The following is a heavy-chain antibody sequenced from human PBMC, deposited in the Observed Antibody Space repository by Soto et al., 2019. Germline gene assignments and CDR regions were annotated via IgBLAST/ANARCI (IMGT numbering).Heavy chain of an antibody. CDR1: GGTFSSYA. Sequence: QVQLVQSGAEVKKPGSSVKVSCKASGGTFSSYAISWVRQAPGQGLEWMGGIIPIFGTANYAQKFQGRVTITAXXXTXXAYMELSSLRSEDTAVYYCATHPMATITYYDGMDVWGQGTTVTFSS. J-gene: IGHJ6*02. CDR2: IIPIFGTA. V-gene: IGHV1-69*12. CDR3: ATHPMATITYYDGMDV. D-gene: IGHD5-12*01.